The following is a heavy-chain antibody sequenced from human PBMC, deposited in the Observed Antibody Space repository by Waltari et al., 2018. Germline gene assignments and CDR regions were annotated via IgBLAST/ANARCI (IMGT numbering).Heavy chain of an antibody. CDR2: VIPIFGTP. V-gene: IGHV1-69*12. D-gene: IGHD3-16*01. J-gene: IGHJ3*02. Sequence: QVRLVQSGAEVKQPGSSVKVSCKASGGTFGSYAITWVRQAPGQGLEWMGGVIPIFGTPNYAPKFQGRVTVSADASTTTAYMELRSLRSDDTAVYYCAKRGLGEAFDIWGQGTMVIVSS. CDR1: GGTFGSYA. CDR3: AKRGLGEAFDI.